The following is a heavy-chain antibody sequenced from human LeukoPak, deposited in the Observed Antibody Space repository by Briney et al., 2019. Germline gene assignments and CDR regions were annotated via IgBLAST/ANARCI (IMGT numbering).Heavy chain of an antibody. CDR3: AKNKGSSVAYDY. CDR2: ISGTGANT. J-gene: IGHJ4*02. D-gene: IGHD1/OR15-1a*01. Sequence: GGSLRLSCGASGFTFSSYAMSWVRQAPGKGLEWVSAISGTGANTYYADSVKGRFTISRDNSKNALYLQMNSLRAEDTAVYYCAKNKGSSVAYDYWGQGTLVTVSS. V-gene: IGHV3-23*01. CDR1: GFTFSSYA.